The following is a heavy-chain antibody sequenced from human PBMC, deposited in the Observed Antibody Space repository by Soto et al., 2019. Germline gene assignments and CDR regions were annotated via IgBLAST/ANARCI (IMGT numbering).Heavy chain of an antibody. J-gene: IGHJ4*02. CDR2: MNPNSGNT. V-gene: IGHV1-8*01. D-gene: IGHD3-22*01. CDR1: GYTFTSYD. CDR3: ARDCYYDSSGYRSDFDY. Sequence: ASVKVSCKASGYTFTSYDINWVRQATGQGLEWMGWMNPNSGNTGYAQKFQGRVTMTTDTSTSTAYMELRSLRSDDTAVYYCARDCYYDSSGYRSDFDYWGQGTLVTVSS.